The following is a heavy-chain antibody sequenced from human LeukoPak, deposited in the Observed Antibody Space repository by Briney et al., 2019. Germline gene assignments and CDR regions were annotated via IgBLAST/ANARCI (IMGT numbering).Heavy chain of an antibody. D-gene: IGHD5-12*01. V-gene: IGHV1-69*06. CDR3: ASRSPYSGYDLSDY. Sequence: GASVKVSCKASGYTFTSYGISWVRQAPGQGLEWMGGIIPIFGATNYAQKFQGRVTITADKSTSTAYMELSSLRSEDTAVYYCASRSPYSGYDLSDYWGQGTLVTVSS. CDR1: GYTFTSYG. CDR2: IIPIFGAT. J-gene: IGHJ4*02.